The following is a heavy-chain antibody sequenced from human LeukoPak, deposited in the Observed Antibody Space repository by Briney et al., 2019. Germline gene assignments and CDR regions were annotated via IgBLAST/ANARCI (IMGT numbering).Heavy chain of an antibody. V-gene: IGHV3-30*04. Sequence: GGSLRLSCAASGFTFSSYAMHWVRQAPGKGLEWVAVISYDGSNKYYAGSVKGRFTISRDNSKNTLYLQMNSLRAEDTAVYYCARPKLRYFDWYDAFDIWGQGTMVTVSS. CDR1: GFTFSSYA. CDR3: ARPKLRYFDWYDAFDI. J-gene: IGHJ3*02. CDR2: ISYDGSNK. D-gene: IGHD3-9*01.